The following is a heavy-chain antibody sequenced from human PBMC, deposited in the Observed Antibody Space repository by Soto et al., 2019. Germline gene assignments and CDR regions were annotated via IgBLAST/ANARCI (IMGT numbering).Heavy chain of an antibody. CDR1: GYTLTNYD. J-gene: IGHJ4*02. D-gene: IGHD1-20*01. V-gene: IGHV1-8*01. CDR3: ARGALSGILLGGVDS. Sequence: GASVKVSCKASGYTLTNYDINWVRQATGQGLEWMGWMTPKIGNTDYAQKFQGRVTMTRDTSISTAYMELSSLRSQDTAVYYCARGALSGILLGGVDSWGQGTLVTV. CDR2: MTPKIGNT.